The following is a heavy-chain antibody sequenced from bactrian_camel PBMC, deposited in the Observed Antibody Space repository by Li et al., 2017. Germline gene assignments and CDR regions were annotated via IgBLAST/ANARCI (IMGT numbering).Heavy chain of an antibody. CDR3: AAVSAIRDGGSCLQTETWGYVFS. V-gene: IGHV3S40*01. CDR2: IYTGGEDT. D-gene: IGHD2*01. Sequence: VQLVESGGGSVQAGGSLRLSCTASAYTYSTRFRGWFRQAPGKEREGVATIYTGGEDTYYADSVKGRAIISQDNATNTVYLQLNTLRPEDTATYYCAAVSAIRDGGSCLQTETWGYVFSWGQGTQVTVS. CDR1: AYTYSTRF. J-gene: IGHJ4*01.